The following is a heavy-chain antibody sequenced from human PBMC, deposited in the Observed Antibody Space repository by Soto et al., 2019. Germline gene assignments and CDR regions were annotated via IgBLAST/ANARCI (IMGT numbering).Heavy chain of an antibody. CDR3: AKARGYSYGQNNWFDP. V-gene: IGHV3-23*01. J-gene: IGHJ5*02. D-gene: IGHD5-18*01. CDR1: GFTFSSYA. CDR2: ISGSGGST. Sequence: EVQLLESGGGLVQPGGSLRLSCAASGFTFSSYAMSWVRQAPGKGLEWVSAISGSGGSTYYADSVKGRFTNSRDNSKNTLYLQMNSLRAEDTAVYYCAKARGYSYGQNNWFDPWGQGTLVTVSS.